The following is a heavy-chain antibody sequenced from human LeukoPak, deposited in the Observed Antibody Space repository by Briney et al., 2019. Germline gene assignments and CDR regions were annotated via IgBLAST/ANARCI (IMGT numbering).Heavy chain of an antibody. Sequence: GGSLRLSCAASGFAFSSYAMSWVRQAPGKGLEWVSAMSGSGGSTYCADSVKGRFTISRDNSKNTLYLQMNSLRAEDTAVYYCAPPAGDSSGFDYWGQGTLVTVSS. CDR1: GFAFSSYA. CDR2: MSGSGGST. V-gene: IGHV3-23*01. D-gene: IGHD3-22*01. J-gene: IGHJ4*02. CDR3: APPAGDSSGFDY.